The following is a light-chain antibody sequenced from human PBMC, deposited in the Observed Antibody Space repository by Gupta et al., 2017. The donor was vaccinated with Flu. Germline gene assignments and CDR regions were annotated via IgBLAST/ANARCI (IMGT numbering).Light chain of an antibody. CDR1: QNIRNY. CDR2: GIS. J-gene: IGKJ2*01. Sequence: DIQMTQSPSSLSASVGDRVTITCQASQNIRNYVNWYQQKPGRAPRVLIFGISNLQSGVPSRFSGRGSGTDFTLTINGLQPEDFATYYCQHSYTPPYNFGQGTRLEIK. V-gene: IGKV1-39*01. CDR3: QHSYTPPYN.